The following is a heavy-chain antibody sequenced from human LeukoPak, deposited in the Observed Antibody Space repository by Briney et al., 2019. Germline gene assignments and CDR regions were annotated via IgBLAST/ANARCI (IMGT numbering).Heavy chain of an antibody. D-gene: IGHD2-2*02. J-gene: IGHJ5*02. CDR3: AQNWGSCSSTSCYIGFWFDP. V-gene: IGHV1-69*01. Sequence: SVKVSCKASGGTFSSYAISWVRQAPGQGLEWMGGIIPFFGTANYAQKFQGRVTITADESTSTAYMELSSLRSEDTAVYYCAQNWGSCSSTSCYIGFWFDPWGQGTLVTVSS. CDR1: GGTFSSYA. CDR2: IIPFFGTA.